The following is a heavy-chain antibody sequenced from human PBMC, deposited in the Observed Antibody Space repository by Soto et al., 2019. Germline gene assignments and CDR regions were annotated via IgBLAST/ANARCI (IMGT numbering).Heavy chain of an antibody. CDR3: ARRAIQMTTVTTMPYYFDY. Sequence: SETLSLTCTVSGGSINNHYWSWIRQPPGKGLEWIGYIYYTGSTNYNPSLKSRVTMSVDTSKNRFSLKLTSVTAADTAVYYCARRAIQMTTVTTMPYYFDYWGQGTLVTVSS. D-gene: IGHD4-17*01. J-gene: IGHJ4*02. V-gene: IGHV4-59*11. CDR2: IYYTGST. CDR1: GGSINNHY.